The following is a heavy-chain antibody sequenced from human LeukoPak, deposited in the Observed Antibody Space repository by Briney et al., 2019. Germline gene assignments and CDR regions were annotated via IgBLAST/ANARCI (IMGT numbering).Heavy chain of an antibody. CDR3: ARYCSSTSCVYYYGMDV. CDR1: GFTFSSYG. J-gene: IGHJ6*04. V-gene: IGHV3-53*01. D-gene: IGHD2-2*01. CDR2: IYSGGST. Sequence: GGSPRLSCAASGFTFSSYGMHWVRQAPGKGLEWVSVIYSGGSTYYADSVKGRFTISRDNSKNTLYLQMNSLRAEDTAVYYCARYCSSTSCVYYYGMDVWGKGTTVTVSS.